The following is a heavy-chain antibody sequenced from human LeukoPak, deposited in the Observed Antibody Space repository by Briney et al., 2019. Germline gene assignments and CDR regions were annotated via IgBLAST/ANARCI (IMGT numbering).Heavy chain of an antibody. D-gene: IGHD6-19*01. CDR2: IRYDGSNK. CDR1: GFTFSSYG. CDR3: AKKGYSFGWRDSYYFDY. J-gene: IGHJ4*02. Sequence: GGSLRLSCAASGFTFSSYGMHWVRQAPGKGLEWVAFIRYDGSNKYYADSVKGRFTISRDNSKNTLYLQMNSLRAEDTAVYYCAKKGYSFGWRDSYYFDYWGQGTLVTVSS. V-gene: IGHV3-30*02.